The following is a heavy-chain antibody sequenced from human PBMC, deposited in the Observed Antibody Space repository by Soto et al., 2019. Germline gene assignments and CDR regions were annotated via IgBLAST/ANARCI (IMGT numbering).Heavy chain of an antibody. CDR3: ARGGIYSSSSWPRGAVGY. CDR1: GYTFTSYD. J-gene: IGHJ4*02. CDR2: MNPNSGNT. Sequence: QVPLVQSGAEVKKPGASVKVSCKASGYTFTSYDINWVRRATGQGLEWMGWMNPNSGNTGYAQKFQGRVTMTRNTSISTAYMELSSLRSEDTAVYYCARGGIYSSSSWPRGAVGYWGQGTLVTVSS. V-gene: IGHV1-8*01. D-gene: IGHD6-13*01.